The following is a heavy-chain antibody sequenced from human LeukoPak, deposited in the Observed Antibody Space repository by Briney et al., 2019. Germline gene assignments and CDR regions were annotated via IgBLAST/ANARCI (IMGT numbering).Heavy chain of an antibody. V-gene: IGHV4-59*01. CDR1: GGSISSYY. D-gene: IGHD2-2*01. Sequence: PSETLSLTCTVSGGSISSYYWSWIRQPPGKGLEWIGYIYYSGSTNYNPSLKSRVTISVDTSKNQFSLKPSSVTAADTAVYYCARAIVVVPAARWFDPWGQGTLVTVSS. J-gene: IGHJ5*02. CDR3: ARAIVVVPAARWFDP. CDR2: IYYSGST.